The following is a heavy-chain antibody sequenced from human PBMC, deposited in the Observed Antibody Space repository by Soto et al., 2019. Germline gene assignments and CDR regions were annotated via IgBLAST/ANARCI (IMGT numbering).Heavy chain of an antibody. Sequence: QVQLQQWGAGLLKPSETLSLTCAVYGGSFSGYYWNWIRQPPGKGLEWIGEINHSGSTNYNPSLKSRVTISLDTSKNQFSLKLSSMTAADTAVYYCARSHGRNFDYWGQGTLVTVSS. CDR3: ARSHGRNFDY. CDR2: INHSGST. J-gene: IGHJ4*02. V-gene: IGHV4-34*01. CDR1: GGSFSGYY.